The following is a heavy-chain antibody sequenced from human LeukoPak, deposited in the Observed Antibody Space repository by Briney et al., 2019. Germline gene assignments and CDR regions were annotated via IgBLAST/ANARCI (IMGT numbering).Heavy chain of an antibody. J-gene: IGHJ4*02. D-gene: IGHD3-10*01. CDR1: GYTFSDYG. CDR2: ISYSGVVK. V-gene: IGHV3-33*08. Sequence: PGTSLRLSCTASGYTFSDYGMHWVRQAPGKGLEWLSVISYSGVVKFYADSVKGRFTISRDNSKNTLYLQMNSLRAEDTAVYYCARWCYGSGGWVLDYWGQGTLVTVSS. CDR3: ARWCYGSGGWVLDY.